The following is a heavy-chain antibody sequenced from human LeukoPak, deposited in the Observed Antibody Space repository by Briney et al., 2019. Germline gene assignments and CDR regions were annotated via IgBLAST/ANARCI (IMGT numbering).Heavy chain of an antibody. Sequence: SVKVSCKASGGTFSSYAISWVRQAPGQGLEWMGGIIPIFGTANYAQKFQGRVTITADESTSTVYMELSSLRSEDTAVYYCAREGAYSGSYYNYWGQGTLVTVSS. J-gene: IGHJ4*02. V-gene: IGHV1-69*13. CDR1: GGTFSSYA. CDR3: AREGAYSGSYYNY. D-gene: IGHD1-26*01. CDR2: IIPIFGTA.